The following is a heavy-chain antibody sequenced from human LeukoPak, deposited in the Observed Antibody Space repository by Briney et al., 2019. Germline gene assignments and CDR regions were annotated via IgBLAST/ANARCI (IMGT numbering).Heavy chain of an antibody. CDR1: GVTLGTHA. D-gene: IGHD3-10*01. J-gene: IGHJ4*02. CDR3: ASSWRLFVWFGELSLDY. Sequence: GGSLRLSCSASGVTLGTHAMSWVRQAPGKGLEWVSAISFSGDVTFYADSVKGRFTISRDNSKNTLYLQMNSLRAEDTAVYYCASSWRLFVWFGELSLDYWGQGTLVTVSS. CDR2: ISFSGDVT. V-gene: IGHV3-23*01.